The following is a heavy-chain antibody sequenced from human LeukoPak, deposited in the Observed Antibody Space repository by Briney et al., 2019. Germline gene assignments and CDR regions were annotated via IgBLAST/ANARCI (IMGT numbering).Heavy chain of an antibody. CDR2: ISWNGGST. CDR3: AKENWPTVTTAGHTYFDY. V-gene: IGHV3-20*04. D-gene: IGHD4-17*01. CDR1: GFTFDDYG. J-gene: IGHJ4*02. Sequence: GGSLRLSCAASGFTFDDYGMSWVRQAPGKGLEWVSGISWNGGSTVYADSVRGRFTISRDNSKNTLYLQMNSLRAEDTAIYYCAKENWPTVTTAGHTYFDYWGQGTLVTVSS.